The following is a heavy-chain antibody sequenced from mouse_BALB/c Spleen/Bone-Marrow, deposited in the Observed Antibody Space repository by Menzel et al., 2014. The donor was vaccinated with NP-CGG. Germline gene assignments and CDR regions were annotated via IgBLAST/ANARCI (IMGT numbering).Heavy chain of an antibody. V-gene: IGHV3-1*02. CDR2: INYSGST. CDR3: ARSDYYDWAY. J-gene: IGHJ3*01. CDR1: GYSITSFYS. Sequence: EVQLVESGPDLVKPSQSLSLTCTVTGYSITSFYSWHWIRQFPGNKLEWMGYINYSGSTNHNPSLKSRISITRDTSKNQFFLQLNSVTTEDTATYYCARSDYYDWAYWGQGTLVTVSA. D-gene: IGHD2-4*01.